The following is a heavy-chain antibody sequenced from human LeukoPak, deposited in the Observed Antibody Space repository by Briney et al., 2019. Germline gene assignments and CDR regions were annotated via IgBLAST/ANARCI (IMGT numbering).Heavy chain of an antibody. CDR3: AKDS. CDR1: GFTISNSA. J-gene: IGHJ5*02. Sequence: GGSLRLSCAVSGFTISNSAMSWVRQAPGKGLEWVSAISASGGTTYYADSVKGRFTISRDNSKNTLYLQMNSLRVEDTAVYYCAKDSWGQGTLVTVSS. CDR2: ISASGGTT. V-gene: IGHV3-23*01.